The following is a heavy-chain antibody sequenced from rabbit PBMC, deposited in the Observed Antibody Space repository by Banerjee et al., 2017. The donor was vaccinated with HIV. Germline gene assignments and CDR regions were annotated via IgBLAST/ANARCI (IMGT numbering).Heavy chain of an antibody. CDR2: IGIRSGTT. V-gene: IGHV1S40*01. CDR1: GFSFSSSDY. J-gene: IGHJ4*01. Sequence: QSLEESGGDLVKPGASLTLTCTASGFSFSSSDYMCWVRQAPGKGLEWIACIGIRSGTTHYASWAKGRFTISKTSSTTVTLQMTSLTAADTATYFCARGDASDTGYNLWGPGTLVTVS. D-gene: IGHD1-1*01. CDR3: ARGDASDTGYNL.